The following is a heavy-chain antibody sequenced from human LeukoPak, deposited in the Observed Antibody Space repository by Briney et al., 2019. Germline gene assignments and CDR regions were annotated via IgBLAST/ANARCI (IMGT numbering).Heavy chain of an antibody. CDR2: INHSGST. V-gene: IGHV4-34*01. CDR3: ARGGSRIAARAYYYMDV. D-gene: IGHD6-6*01. CDR1: GGSFSGYY. Sequence: SETLSLTCAVYGGSFSGYYWSWIRQPPGKGLEWIGEINHSGSTNYNPSLKSRVTISVDTSKNQFSLKLSSVTAADTAVYYCARGGSRIAARAYYYMDVWGKGTTVTVSS. J-gene: IGHJ6*03.